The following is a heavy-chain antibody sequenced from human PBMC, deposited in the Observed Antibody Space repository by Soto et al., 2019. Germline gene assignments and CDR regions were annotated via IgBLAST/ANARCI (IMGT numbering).Heavy chain of an antibody. V-gene: IGHV4-34*01. D-gene: IGHD4-17*01. CDR1: GGSFSGYY. CDR2: INHSGST. J-gene: IGHJ3*02. CDR3: ARDAGGLTTVVTSDPPFFDI. Sequence: PSETLSLTCAVYGGSFSGYYWSWIRQPPGKGLEWIGEINHSGSTNYNPSLKSRVTISVDTSKNQFSLKLSSVTAADTAVYYCARDAGGLTTVVTSDPPFFDIWGQGTMVTVS.